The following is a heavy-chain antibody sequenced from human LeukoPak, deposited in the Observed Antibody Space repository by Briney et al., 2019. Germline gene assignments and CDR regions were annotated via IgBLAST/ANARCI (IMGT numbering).Heavy chain of an antibody. CDR1: GYTFTGYY. D-gene: IGHD3-3*01. CDR2: INPNSGGT. V-gene: IGHV1-2*02. CDR3: ATDQRIDFWSGYYPRH. J-gene: IGHJ4*02. Sequence: GASVKVSCKASGYTFTGYYMHWVRQAPGQGLEWMGWINPNSGGTNYAQKFQGRVTMTRDTSISTAYMELSSLRSEDTAVYYCATDQRIDFWSGYYPRHWGQGTLVTVSS.